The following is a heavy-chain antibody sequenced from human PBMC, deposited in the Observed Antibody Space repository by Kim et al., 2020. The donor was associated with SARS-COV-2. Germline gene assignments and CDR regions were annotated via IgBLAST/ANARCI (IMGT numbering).Heavy chain of an antibody. CDR1: GFTFSTYA. V-gene: IGHV3-30-3*01. J-gene: IGHJ4*01. CDR3: AREFYYDFLTGIPDY. Sequence: GGSLRLSCAASGFTFSTYAMHWVRQAPGKGLAWVAVMSYDGSSKYYADSVKGRFTISRDNSKNTLYLQMNSLRAEDTDVYYCAREFYYDFLTGIPDYWGPGTLVPVSS. D-gene: IGHD3-9*01. CDR2: MSYDGSSK.